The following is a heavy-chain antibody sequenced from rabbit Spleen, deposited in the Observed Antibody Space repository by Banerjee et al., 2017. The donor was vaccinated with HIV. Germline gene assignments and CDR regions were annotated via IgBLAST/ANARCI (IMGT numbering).Heavy chain of an antibody. Sequence: QEQLEESGGGLVKPEGSLTLTCTASGFTLSSYYYMCWVRQAPGKGLELIACIYTSSGSTYYASWAKGRFTISKASSTTVSLQMTSLTAADTATYFCVRDDTGSSTYSFDLWGPGTLVTVS. CDR2: IYTSSGST. CDR1: GFTLSSYYY. CDR3: VRDDTGSSTYSFDL. D-gene: IGHD1-1*01. V-gene: IGHV1S45*01. J-gene: IGHJ4*01.